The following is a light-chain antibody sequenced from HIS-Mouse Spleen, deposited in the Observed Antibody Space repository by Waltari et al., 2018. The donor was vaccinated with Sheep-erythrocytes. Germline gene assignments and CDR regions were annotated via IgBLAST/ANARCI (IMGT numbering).Light chain of an antibody. CDR3: CSYAGSYNHV. CDR1: SSDVGVYNY. CDR2: DVS. Sequence: QSALTQPRSVSGSPGQPVTISCTGTSSDVGVYNYVSWYQQHPRKAPKLMIYDVSKRPSGVPDRFSGSKSGNTASLTISGLQAEDEADYYCCSYAGSYNHVFATGTKVTVL. J-gene: IGLJ1*01. V-gene: IGLV2-11*01.